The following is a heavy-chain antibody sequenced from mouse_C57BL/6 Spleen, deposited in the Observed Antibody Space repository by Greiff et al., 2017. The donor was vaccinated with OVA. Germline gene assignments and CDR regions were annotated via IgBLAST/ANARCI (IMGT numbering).Heavy chain of an antibody. CDR2: IYPRSGNT. D-gene: IGHD2-1*01. CDR1: GYTFTSYG. Sequence: VQLVESGAELARPGASVKLSCKASGYTFTSYGISWVKQRTGQGLEWIGEIYPRSGNTYYNEKFKGKATLTADKSSSTAYMELRSLTSEDSAVYFCARSGYGNYVAMDYWGQGTSVTVSS. V-gene: IGHV1-81*01. J-gene: IGHJ4*01. CDR3: ARSGYGNYVAMDY.